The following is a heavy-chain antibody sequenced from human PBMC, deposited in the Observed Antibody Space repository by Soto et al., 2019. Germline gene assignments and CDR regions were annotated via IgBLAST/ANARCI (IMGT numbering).Heavy chain of an antibody. V-gene: IGHV4-61*01. CDR1: GGSVSSGNFY. D-gene: IGHD3-16*02. CDR2: FSYRGTT. CDR3: ARHPEYVTYRQGGFDY. J-gene: IGHJ4*02. Sequence: QVQLQESGPGLVKPSETLSLTCTVSGGSVSSGNFYWNWIRQPPGKGLEWIGFFSYRGTTDYNPSLESRVTISLDMSKNQFSLRLGSATAAYTAIYYCARHPEYVTYRQGGFDYWGQGVLVSVSS.